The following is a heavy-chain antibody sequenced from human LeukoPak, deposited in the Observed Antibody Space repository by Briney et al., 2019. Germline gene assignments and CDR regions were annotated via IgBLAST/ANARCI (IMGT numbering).Heavy chain of an antibody. CDR2: ISSSSSTM. CDR1: GLPFSSYS. D-gene: IGHD1-26*01. V-gene: IGHV3-48*01. Sequence: PGGSLRLSCAASGLPFSSYSMNWVRQAPGKGLEWVSYISSSSSTMYYAGSVKGRFTISRDNAKNSLFLQMNSLRAEDTAVYYCARSRGSSGSYPFDYWGQGTLVTVSS. J-gene: IGHJ4*02. CDR3: ARSRGSSGSYPFDY.